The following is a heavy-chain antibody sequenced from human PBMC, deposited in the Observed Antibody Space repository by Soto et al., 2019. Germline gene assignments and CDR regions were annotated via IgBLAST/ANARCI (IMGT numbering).Heavy chain of an antibody. CDR3: ARDLGDGTPSEPFYYHGMDV. V-gene: IGHV1-69*05. CDR1: GGSFSTYA. CDR2: VIPIFGTT. Sequence: ASVKVSCKASGGSFSTYAISWLRQAPGQGLEWMGGVIPIFGTTSYAQRFQDRVTITTDESTNSASMELSSLRSEDTAVYYCARDLGDGTPSEPFYYHGMDVWGQGTTVTVYS. J-gene: IGHJ6*02. D-gene: IGHD3-10*01.